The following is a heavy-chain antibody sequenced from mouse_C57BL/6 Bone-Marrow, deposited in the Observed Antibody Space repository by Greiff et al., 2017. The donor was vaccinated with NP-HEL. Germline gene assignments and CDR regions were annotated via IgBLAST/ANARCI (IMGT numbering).Heavy chain of an antibody. CDR1: GFTFSSYA. D-gene: IGHD1-1*01. V-gene: IGHV5-4*03. Sequence: EVMLVESGGGLVKPGGSLKLSCAASGFTFSSYAMSWVRQTPEKRLEWVATISDGGRYTYYPDNVKGRFTISRDNAKNNLYLQLSHLKSEDTAMYYCARGYYYGSSSHWYFDVWGTGTTVTVSS. CDR3: ARGYYYGSSSHWYFDV. CDR2: ISDGGRYT. J-gene: IGHJ1*03.